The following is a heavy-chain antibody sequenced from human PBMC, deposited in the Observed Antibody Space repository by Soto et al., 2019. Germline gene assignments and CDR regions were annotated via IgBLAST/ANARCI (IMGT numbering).Heavy chain of an antibody. CDR3: ARGRAAAGSGSGWFDP. D-gene: IGHD6-13*01. V-gene: IGHV1-69*13. Sequence: ASVKVSCKASGGTFSSYAISWVRQAPGQGLEWMGGIIPIFGTANYAQKFQGRVTITADESTSTAYMELSSLRSEDTAVYYCARGRAAAGSGSGWFDPWGQGTLVTAPQ. CDR2: IIPIFGTA. J-gene: IGHJ5*02. CDR1: GGTFSSYA.